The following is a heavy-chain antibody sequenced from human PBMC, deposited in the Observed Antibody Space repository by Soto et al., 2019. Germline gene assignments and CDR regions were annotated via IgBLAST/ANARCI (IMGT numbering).Heavy chain of an antibody. Sequence: SETLSLTCTVSGGSISSGAYNWNWIRQPPGKGLEWIAYIYYSGTTYYNPSLQSRVTISVDTSKNQFSLKLSSVTAADTAVYYCARDRITIFGVVTEFDYWGQGTLVTVSS. D-gene: IGHD3-3*01. CDR2: IYYSGTT. CDR3: ARDRITIFGVVTEFDY. CDR1: GGSISSGAYN. V-gene: IGHV4-30-4*01. J-gene: IGHJ4*02.